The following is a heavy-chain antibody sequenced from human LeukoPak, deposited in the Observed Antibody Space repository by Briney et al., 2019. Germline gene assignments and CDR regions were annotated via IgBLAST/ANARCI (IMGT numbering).Heavy chain of an antibody. Sequence: GGSLRLSCEASRFTFSSYTMNWVRQAPGKGLEWVANIKQDGSERDYVDSVKGRFTISRDDAKNSLYLQMNSLRAEDTAVYYCARGITMANWGQGTLVTVSS. CDR2: IKQDGSER. J-gene: IGHJ4*02. CDR3: ARGITMAN. CDR1: RFTFSSYT. V-gene: IGHV3-7*04. D-gene: IGHD3-10*01.